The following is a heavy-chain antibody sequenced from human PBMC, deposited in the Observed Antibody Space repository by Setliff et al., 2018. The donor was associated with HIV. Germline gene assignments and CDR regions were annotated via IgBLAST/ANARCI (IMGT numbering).Heavy chain of an antibody. CDR3: ARSISSGWYYGYFDY. CDR2: SNFGST. CDR1: GDSISSRY. Sequence: SETLSLTCNVSGDSISSRYWTWIRQPPGKGLEWIGYSNFGSTTYNPSLKSRVTISLDTSKNQFSLRLSSVTAADTAVSSCARSISSGWYYGYFDYWGQGTLVTVSS. D-gene: IGHD6-19*01. V-gene: IGHV4-59*11. J-gene: IGHJ4*02.